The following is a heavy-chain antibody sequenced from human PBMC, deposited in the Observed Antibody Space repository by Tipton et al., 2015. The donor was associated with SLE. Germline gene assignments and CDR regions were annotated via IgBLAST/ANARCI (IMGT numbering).Heavy chain of an antibody. Sequence: TLSLTCTVSGGSISSYYWSWIRQPPGKGLEWIGKINHSGSTNYNPSLKSRVTISIDTSKNQFSLKLSSVTAADTAVYYCARPSGYAFDIWGQGTMVTVSS. CDR2: INHSGST. V-gene: IGHV4-34*01. CDR1: GGSISSYY. J-gene: IGHJ3*02. CDR3: ARPSGYAFDI. D-gene: IGHD7-27*01.